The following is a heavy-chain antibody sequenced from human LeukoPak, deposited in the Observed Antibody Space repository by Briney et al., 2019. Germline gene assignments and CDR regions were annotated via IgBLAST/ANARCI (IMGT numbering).Heavy chain of an antibody. CDR3: ARGGENYGYWFDY. CDR1: GFTFDDYG. D-gene: IGHD5-18*01. J-gene: IGHJ4*02. V-gene: IGHV3-30*02. Sequence: GGSLRLSCAASGFTFDDYGISWVRQAPGKGLEWVAFIRYDGSNKYYADSVKGRFTISRDNARNSLYLQMNSLRAEDTAVYYCARGGENYGYWFDYWGQGTLVTVSS. CDR2: IRYDGSNK.